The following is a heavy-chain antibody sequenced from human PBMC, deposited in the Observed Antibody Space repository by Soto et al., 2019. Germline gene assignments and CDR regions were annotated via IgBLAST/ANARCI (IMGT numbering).Heavy chain of an antibody. D-gene: IGHD3-3*01. Sequence: QVQLVEYGGGVVQPGRSLRLSCAAFGFTFSSYGMHWVRQAPGKGLEWVAVISYDGSKKYYADSVKGRFTISIDNSNNTLYLQMDCQRDEDTAVYYCARGYTSGYPSNWFDPWGQGTLVTVSS. CDR3: ARGYTSGYPSNWFDP. V-gene: IGHV3-30*03. J-gene: IGHJ5*02. CDR1: GFTFSSYG. CDR2: ISYDGSKK.